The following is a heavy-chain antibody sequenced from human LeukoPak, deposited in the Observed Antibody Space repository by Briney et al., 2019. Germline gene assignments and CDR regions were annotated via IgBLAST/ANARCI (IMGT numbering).Heavy chain of an antibody. CDR2: INPSGGST. J-gene: IGHJ4*02. D-gene: IGHD3-22*01. CDR1: GYTFTSYY. CDR3: ARSGYDSSGYYSY. V-gene: IGHV1-46*01. Sequence: GASVKVSCKASGYTFTSYYMHWVRHAPGQGLEWMGIINPSGGSTCYAQKFQGRVTMTRDTSTSTVYMELSILISEDAAVYYCARSGYDSSGYYSYWGQGTLVTVSS.